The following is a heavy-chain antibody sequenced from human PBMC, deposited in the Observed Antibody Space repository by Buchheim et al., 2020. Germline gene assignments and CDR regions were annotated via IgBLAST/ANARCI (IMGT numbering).Heavy chain of an antibody. CDR1: GFTVSSNY. V-gene: IGHV3-66*01. CDR2: IYSGGST. J-gene: IGHJ4*02. CDR3: AITLSVLRYFDWLGEGY. D-gene: IGHD3-9*01. Sequence: EVQLVESGGGLVQPGGSLRLSCAASGFTVSSNYMSWVRQAPGKGLEWVSVIYSGGSTYYADSAKGRFTISRDNSKNTLYLQMNSLRAEDTAVYYCAITLSVLRYFDWLGEGYWGQGTL.